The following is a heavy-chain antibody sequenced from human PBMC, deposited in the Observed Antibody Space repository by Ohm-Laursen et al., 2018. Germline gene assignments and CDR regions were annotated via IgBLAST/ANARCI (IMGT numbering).Heavy chain of an antibody. D-gene: IGHD6-25*01. CDR2: IHSGGNT. CDR1: GFTVNNNY. CDR3: ATAGPYSGDDY. Sequence: SLRLSCSASGFTVNNNYMSWVSQAPGKGLEWVSVIHSGGNTYYVDSVKGRFTISRDNSKNTLYLQMNSLRDEDTAVYYCATAGPYSGDDYWGQGTLVNVSS. J-gene: IGHJ4*02. V-gene: IGHV3-53*01.